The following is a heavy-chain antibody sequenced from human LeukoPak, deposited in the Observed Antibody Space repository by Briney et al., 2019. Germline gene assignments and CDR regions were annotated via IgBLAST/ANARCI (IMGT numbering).Heavy chain of an antibody. D-gene: IGHD5-18*01. J-gene: IGHJ4*02. CDR1: GFTFSNAW. CDR3: TTEWSYGYDVY. V-gene: IGHV3-15*01. CDR2: IKSKTDGGTT. Sequence: PGGSLRLSCAASGFTFSNAWMSWVRQAPGKGLEWAGRIKSKTDGGTTDYAAPVKGRFTISRDDSKNTLYLQMNSLKTEDTAVYYCTTEWSYGYDVYWGQGTLVTVSS.